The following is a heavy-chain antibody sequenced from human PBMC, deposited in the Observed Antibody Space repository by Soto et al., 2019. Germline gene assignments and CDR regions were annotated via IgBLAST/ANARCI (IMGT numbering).Heavy chain of an antibody. J-gene: IGHJ6*02. Sequence: QVQLVQSGDEVKKPGASVKFSCKPLGYIFVNYGIAGVRKAPGQGLKWMGGISPYTGNTHSATKVQGRLTMTTDTSTSTAYMDLGSLTSDDTAVYYCVMVDNYVTPTPQDVWGQGTTVTVSS. CDR2: ISPYTGNT. V-gene: IGHV1-18*01. CDR1: GYIFVNYG. D-gene: IGHD3-16*01. CDR3: VMVDNYVTPTPQDV.